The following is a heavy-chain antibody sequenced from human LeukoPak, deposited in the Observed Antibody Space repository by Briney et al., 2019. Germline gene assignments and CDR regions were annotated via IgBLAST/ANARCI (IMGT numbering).Heavy chain of an antibody. CDR2: ISSSSSTI. CDR1: GFTFSSYS. Sequence: GGSLRLSCAASGFTFSSYSMNRVRQAPGKGLEWVSYISSSSSTIYYADSVKGRFTISRDNAKNSLYLQMNSLRAEDTAVYYCARDQTLWFGELSAFDIWGQGTMVTVSS. D-gene: IGHD3-10*01. V-gene: IGHV3-48*01. J-gene: IGHJ3*02. CDR3: ARDQTLWFGELSAFDI.